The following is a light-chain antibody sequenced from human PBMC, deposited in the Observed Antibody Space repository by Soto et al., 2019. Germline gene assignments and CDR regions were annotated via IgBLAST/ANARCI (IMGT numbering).Light chain of an antibody. Sequence: QSALTQPASVSGSPGQSITISCTGTSSDVGGYNYVSWYQQHPGKAPKLMIYDVSNRPSGVSYRFSGSKSGNTASLTISGLQAEDEADYYCSSFRTSTTPNYVFGSGTKVTVL. CDR3: SSFRTSTTPNYV. CDR2: DVS. J-gene: IGLJ1*01. V-gene: IGLV2-14*01. CDR1: SSDVGGYNY.